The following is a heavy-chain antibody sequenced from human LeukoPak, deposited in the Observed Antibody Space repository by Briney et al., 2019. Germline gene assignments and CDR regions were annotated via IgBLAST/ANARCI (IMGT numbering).Heavy chain of an antibody. CDR2: IYHSGST. V-gene: IGHV4-38-2*02. CDR3: ARDHLFGFWSGYYHFDY. D-gene: IGHD3-3*01. J-gene: IGHJ4*02. CDR1: GGSISSYY. Sequence: SETLSLTCSVSGGSISSYYWSWIRQPPGKGLEWIGSIYHSGSTYYDPSLKSRVTISVDTSKNQFSLKLSSVTAADTAVYYCARDHLFGFWSGYYHFDYWGQGTLVTVSS.